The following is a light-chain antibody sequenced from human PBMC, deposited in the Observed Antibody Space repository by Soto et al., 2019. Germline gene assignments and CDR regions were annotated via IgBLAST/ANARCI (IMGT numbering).Light chain of an antibody. V-gene: IGLV2-8*01. CDR2: EVN. J-gene: IGLJ3*02. CDR3: SSFAGSNNVL. CDR1: NSDVGGYDF. Sequence: QSALTQPPSASGSPGQSVTISCTGTNSDVGGYDFVSWYQQHPGKAPKLMIYEVNKRPSGVPDRFSGSKSGNTASLPVSGLQAEDEASYYCSSFAGSNNVLFGGGTKLTVL.